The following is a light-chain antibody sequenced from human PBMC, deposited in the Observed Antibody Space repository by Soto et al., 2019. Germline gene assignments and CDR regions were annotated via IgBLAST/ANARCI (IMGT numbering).Light chain of an antibody. Sequence: DIQMTQSPSSLSASVGDRVSITCRASQSISNYLHWYQQKPGEVPKLLIYAASSLQSGVPSRFSGSGSGTDFTLAISSLQPEDFATYSCQQSFITPWTFGQGTKVEVK. V-gene: IGKV1-39*01. CDR1: QSISNY. CDR2: AAS. CDR3: QQSFITPWT. J-gene: IGKJ1*01.